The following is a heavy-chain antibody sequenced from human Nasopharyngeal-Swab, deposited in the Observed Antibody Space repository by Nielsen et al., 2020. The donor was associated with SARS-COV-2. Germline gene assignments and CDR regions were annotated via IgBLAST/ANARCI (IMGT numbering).Heavy chain of an antibody. Sequence: GGSLRLSCAASGFTFDDYAMHWVRQAPGKGLEWVSGISWNSGSIGYADSVKGRFTISRDNAKNSLYLQMNSLRAEDTALYYCAKDTGGLRSGGPGAFDIWGQRTMVTVSS. CDR1: GFTFDDYA. J-gene: IGHJ3*02. V-gene: IGHV3-9*01. CDR3: AKDTGGLRSGGPGAFDI. CDR2: ISWNSGSI. D-gene: IGHD5-12*01.